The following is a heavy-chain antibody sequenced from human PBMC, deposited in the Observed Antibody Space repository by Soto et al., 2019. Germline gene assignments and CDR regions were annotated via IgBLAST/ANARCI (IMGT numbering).Heavy chain of an antibody. CDR2: IYWDDDK. Sequence: QITLKESGPTLVKPTQTLTLTCTFSGFSLSTSGVGVGWIRQPPGKALEWLALIYWDDDKRYSPSLKSRLTITKDTPKNQVVLTMTNMDPVDTATYYCAHRRDGYSYGFFDYWGQGTLVTVSS. J-gene: IGHJ4*02. CDR1: GFSLSTSGVG. CDR3: AHRRDGYSYGFFDY. D-gene: IGHD5-18*01. V-gene: IGHV2-5*02.